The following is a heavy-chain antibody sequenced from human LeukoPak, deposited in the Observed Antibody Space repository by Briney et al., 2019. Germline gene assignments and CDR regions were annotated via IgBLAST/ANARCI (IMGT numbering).Heavy chain of an antibody. V-gene: IGHV4-39*07. D-gene: IGHD3-22*01. CDR2: IYYSGST. J-gene: IGHJ4*02. CDR1: GDSISSSSYY. Sequence: SETLSLTCTVPGDSISSSSYYWGWIRQPPGKGLEWIGSIYYSGSTYYNPSLKSRVTISVDTSKNQFSLKLSSVTAADTAVYYCAREGVVVDYWGQGTLVTVSS. CDR3: AREGVVVDY.